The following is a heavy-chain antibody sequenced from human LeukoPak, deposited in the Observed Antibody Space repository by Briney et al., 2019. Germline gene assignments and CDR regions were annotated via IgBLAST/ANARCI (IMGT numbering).Heavy chain of an antibody. CDR1: GFTFGDYA. CDR3: TRDPLKVGATFQFDAFDI. V-gene: IGHV3-49*04. CDR2: IRSKAYGGTT. D-gene: IGHD1-26*01. J-gene: IGHJ3*02. Sequence: GGSLRLSCTASGFTFGDYAMSWVRQAPGKGPEWVGFIRSKAYGGTTEYAASVKGRFTISRDDSKSIAYLQMNSLKTEDTAVYYCTRDPLKVGATFQFDAFDIWGQGTMVTVSS.